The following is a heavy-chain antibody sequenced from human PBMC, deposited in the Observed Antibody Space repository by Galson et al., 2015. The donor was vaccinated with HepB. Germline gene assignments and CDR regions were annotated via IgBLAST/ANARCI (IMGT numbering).Heavy chain of an antibody. CDR3: ARDRTGGYSYDNGFDY. Sequence: SVKVSCKASGGTFSSYTISWVRQAPGQGLEWMGRIIPILGIANYAQKFQGRVTITADKSTSTAYMELSSLRSEDTAVYYCARDRTGGYSYDNGFDYWGQGTLVTVSS. CDR2: IIPILGIA. J-gene: IGHJ4*02. CDR1: GGTFSSYT. D-gene: IGHD5-18*01. V-gene: IGHV1-69*02.